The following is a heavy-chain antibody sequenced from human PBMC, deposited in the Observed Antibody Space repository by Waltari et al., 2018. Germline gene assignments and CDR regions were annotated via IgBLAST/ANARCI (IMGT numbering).Heavy chain of an antibody. Sequence: EVQLVESGGGLVDPGGSLRLSCAPSGFILSRYRMNWVRQAPGKGLEWVSSISSSSSYIYYADSVKGRFTISRDNAKNSLYLQMNSLRAEDTAVYYCARDRGAFDIWGQGTMVTVSS. CDR2: ISSSSSYI. J-gene: IGHJ3*02. V-gene: IGHV3-21*01. CDR3: ARDRGAFDI. D-gene: IGHD3-10*01. CDR1: GFILSRYR.